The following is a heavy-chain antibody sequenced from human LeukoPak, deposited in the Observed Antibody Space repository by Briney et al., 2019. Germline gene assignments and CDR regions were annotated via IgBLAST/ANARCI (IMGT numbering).Heavy chain of an antibody. CDR3: ARTGSSGSFSDY. CDR1: AGSLSTYW. CDR2: IHYTGGT. V-gene: IGHV4-59*01. Sequence: SETLSLPCSVSAGSLSTYWWSWIRQPPGKGLEWIGFIHYTGGTLYNPSLKSRVTLSVDVSKSQFSLSLTSATTADTAVYYCARTGSSGSFSDYWGQGTLVTVSS. J-gene: IGHJ4*02. D-gene: IGHD3-10*01.